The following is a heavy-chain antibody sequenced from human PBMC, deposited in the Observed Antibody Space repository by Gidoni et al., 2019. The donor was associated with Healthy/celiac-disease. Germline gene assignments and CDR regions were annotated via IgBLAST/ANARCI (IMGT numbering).Heavy chain of an antibody. CDR3: ARVRGSSSWWENWFDP. V-gene: IGHV7-4-1*02. CDR1: GYPFPSHA. D-gene: IGHD6-13*01. Sequence: QVQLVQSGSELKKPGASVKVSCRASGYPFPSHAMNCVRQAPGQGLEWMGWINTNTGNPTYAQCFTGRFVFSLDTSVSTAYLQISSLKAEDTAVYYCARVRGSSSWWENWFDPWGQGTLVTVSS. J-gene: IGHJ5*02. CDR2: INTNTGNP.